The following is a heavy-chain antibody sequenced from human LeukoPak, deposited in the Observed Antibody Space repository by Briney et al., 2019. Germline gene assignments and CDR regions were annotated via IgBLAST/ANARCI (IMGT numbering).Heavy chain of an antibody. CDR2: ISGSGGST. V-gene: IGHV3-23*01. Sequence: PGGSLRLACAGSRFTFSSYAMSWVRQAPGKGLEWVSAISGSGGSTYYADSVKGRFTISRDNSKNTLYLQMNSLRAEDTAVYYCAKNYGGFDYWGQGALVTVSS. J-gene: IGHJ4*02. D-gene: IGHD4/OR15-4a*01. CDR1: RFTFSSYA. CDR3: AKNYGGFDY.